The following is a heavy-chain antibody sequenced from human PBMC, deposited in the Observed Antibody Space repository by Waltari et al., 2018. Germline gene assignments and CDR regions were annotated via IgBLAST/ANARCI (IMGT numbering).Heavy chain of an antibody. CDR2: VRSKHNNFAT. CDR1: GCTHGGTA. CDR3: TTRIVELESERAAF. D-gene: IGHD1-1*01. J-gene: IGHJ4*02. Sequence: EGQVVEPGGGLIQTGKPPSHSCVASGCTHGGTAMNRVRQSPGKGLQWIGRVRSKHNNFATVYAESMRGRSMVSRNASMNTAYLQIDNVTPDDTAVYYCTTRIVELESERAAFWGRGVLVTVTS. V-gene: IGHV3-73*01.